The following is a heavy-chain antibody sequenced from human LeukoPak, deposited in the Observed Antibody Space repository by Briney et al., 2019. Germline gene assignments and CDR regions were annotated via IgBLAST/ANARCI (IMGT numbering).Heavy chain of an antibody. CDR1: GYTFTDYY. CDR2: INPSGGST. CDR3: ARGTVVVTAILSDMYYFDY. V-gene: IGHV1-46*01. Sequence: ASVKVSCKASGYTFTDYYINWVRQAPGQGLEWMGIINPSGGSTSYAQKFQGRVTMTRDMSTSTVYMELSSLRSEDTAVCYCARGTVVVTAILSDMYYFDYWGQGTLVTVSS. D-gene: IGHD2-21*02. J-gene: IGHJ4*02.